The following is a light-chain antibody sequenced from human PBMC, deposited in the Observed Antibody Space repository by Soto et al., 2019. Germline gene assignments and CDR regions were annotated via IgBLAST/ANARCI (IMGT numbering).Light chain of an antibody. J-gene: IGKJ2*01. CDR1: QSILYSSNNRNY. Sequence: DFVMTQSPDSLAVSLGERATINCKSSQSILYSSNNRNYLAWYQQKPGQPPKLLIYWASTRESGVPDRFSGSGSGTDFTLTISSLQAEDVAVYYCQQFSSPPFFPFGQGTKVDIK. CDR2: WAS. V-gene: IGKV4-1*01. CDR3: QQFSSPPFFP.